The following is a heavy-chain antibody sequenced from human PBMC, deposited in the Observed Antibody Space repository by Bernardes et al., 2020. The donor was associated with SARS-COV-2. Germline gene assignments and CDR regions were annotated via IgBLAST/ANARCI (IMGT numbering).Heavy chain of an antibody. D-gene: IGHD2-21*01. V-gene: IGHV4-34*01. J-gene: IGHJ5*02. CDR2: IGHGGST. CDR1: GGSFSGYY. Sequence: SETLSLTCAVYGGSFSGYYWSWIRQPPGKGLEWIGRIGHGGSTNYNPSLKSRVTISIDASRKQFSLKLSPMTAADTAVYYCASLQIGSTFALLDPWGQGTLVTVSS. CDR3: ASLQIGSTFALLDP.